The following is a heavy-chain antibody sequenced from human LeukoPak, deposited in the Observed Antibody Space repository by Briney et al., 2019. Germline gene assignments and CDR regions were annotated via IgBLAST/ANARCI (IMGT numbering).Heavy chain of an antibody. D-gene: IGHD3-22*01. V-gene: IGHV3-64D*06. CDR1: GFTFSSYA. J-gene: IGHJ4*02. Sequence: GGSLRLSCAASGFTFSSYAMHWVRQAPGKGLEYVSTISSTGGSTYYADSVKGRFTISRDNSKNTLYLQMSSLRAEDTAVYYCVKDDSYYYDSSTYVAWGRGTLVTVSS. CDR3: VKDDSYYYDSSTYVA. CDR2: ISSTGGST.